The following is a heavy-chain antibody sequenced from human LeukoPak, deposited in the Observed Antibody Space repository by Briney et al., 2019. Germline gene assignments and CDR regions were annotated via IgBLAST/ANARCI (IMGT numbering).Heavy chain of an antibody. Sequence: TGGSLRLSCAASGFTFDDYAMHWVRQAPGKGLEWVSGISWNSGSIGYADSVKGRFTISRDNAKNSLYLQMNSLRAEDTALYYCAKDIYDYVWGPSAFDIWGQGTMVTVPS. CDR2: ISWNSGSI. D-gene: IGHD3-16*01. CDR1: GFTFDDYA. J-gene: IGHJ3*02. V-gene: IGHV3-9*01. CDR3: AKDIYDYVWGPSAFDI.